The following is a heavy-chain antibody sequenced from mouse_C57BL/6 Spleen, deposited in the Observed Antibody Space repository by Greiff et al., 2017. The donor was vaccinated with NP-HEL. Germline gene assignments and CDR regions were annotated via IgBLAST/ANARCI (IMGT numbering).Heavy chain of an antibody. J-gene: IGHJ2*01. CDR1: GYAFSSYW. V-gene: IGHV1-80*01. D-gene: IGHD1-1*01. Sequence: QVQLQQSGAELVKPGASVKISCKASGYAFSSYWMNWVKQRPGKGLEWIGQIYPGDGDTNYNGKFKGKATLTADKSSSTAYMQLSSLTSEDSAVYFCARRDTTVVAPDYWGQGTTLTVSS. CDR3: ARRDTTVVAPDY. CDR2: IYPGDGDT.